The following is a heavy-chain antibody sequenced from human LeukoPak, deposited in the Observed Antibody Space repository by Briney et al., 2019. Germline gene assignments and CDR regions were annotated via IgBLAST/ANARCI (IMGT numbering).Heavy chain of an antibody. J-gene: IGHJ6*02. Sequence: SETLSLTCTVSGGSITNSDYFWGWIRQAPGKGLEWIGSMHYGGSAHYNPSPKSRVTMSVDTSRNQFSLKLTSVTAADSSVYYCARHTRVTPVVRVYGFDVWGQGTTVIVSS. CDR1: GGSITNSDYF. V-gene: IGHV4-39*01. D-gene: IGHD2-15*01. CDR3: ARHTRVTPVVRVYGFDV. CDR2: MHYGGSA.